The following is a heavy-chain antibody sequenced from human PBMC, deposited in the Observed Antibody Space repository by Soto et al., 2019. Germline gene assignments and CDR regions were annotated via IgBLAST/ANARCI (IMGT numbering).Heavy chain of an antibody. Sequence: PSETLSLTCNMSGDSYSISTYSWSWIRQPPGKALQWIGFIYQSGVTSYNPSLKSRVSTSLDPSKNQFSLKLTSVTAADTAVYYCASHRSGYAFQWGQGTLVTVSS. D-gene: IGHD5-12*01. J-gene: IGHJ4*02. V-gene: IGHV4-61*01. CDR3: ASHRSGYAFQ. CDR2: IYQSGVT. CDR1: GDSYSISTYS.